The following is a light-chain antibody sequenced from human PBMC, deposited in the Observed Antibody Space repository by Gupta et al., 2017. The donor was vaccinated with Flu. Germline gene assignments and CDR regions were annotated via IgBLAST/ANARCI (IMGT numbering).Light chain of an antibody. CDR1: SSDVGRYNY. J-gene: IGLJ1*01. V-gene: IGLV2-11*01. CDR3: CSFAGSYTYV. Sequence: QPALTQPRSVSGSPGQSVTISCPGTSSDVGRYNYVSWYQQHPGKAPRLMIYDVSQRPSGVPDRFSGSTTGNTASLTISGLQADDEADYYCCSFAGSYTYVLGTGTKVTVL. CDR2: DVS.